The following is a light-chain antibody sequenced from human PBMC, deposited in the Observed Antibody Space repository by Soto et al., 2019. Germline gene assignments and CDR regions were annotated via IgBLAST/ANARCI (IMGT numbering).Light chain of an antibody. CDR2: AAS. J-gene: IGKJ1*01. V-gene: IGKV1-6*01. Sequence: IQMTQSPSTLSGSVGDRVTIPCRASQTISSWLAWYQQKPGKAPKLLIYAASSLQSGVPSRFSGSGSGTDFTLTISGLQPEDLATYYCLQDYNYPRTFGQGTKVDIK. CDR3: LQDYNYPRT. CDR1: QTISSW.